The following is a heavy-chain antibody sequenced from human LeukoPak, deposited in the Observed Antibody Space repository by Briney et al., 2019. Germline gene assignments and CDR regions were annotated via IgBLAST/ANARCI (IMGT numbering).Heavy chain of an antibody. CDR2: IYYSGST. D-gene: IGHD1-1*01. J-gene: IGHJ6*02. CDR1: GGSISSYY. CDR3: ARGGFRLERHYYYYYGMDV. V-gene: IGHV4-59*08. Sequence: PSETLSLTCTVSGGSISSYYWSWIRQPPGKGLEWIGYIYYSGSTNYNPSLKSRVTISVDTSKNQFSLKLSSVTAADTAVYYCARGGFRLERHYYYYYGMDVWGQGTTVTVSS.